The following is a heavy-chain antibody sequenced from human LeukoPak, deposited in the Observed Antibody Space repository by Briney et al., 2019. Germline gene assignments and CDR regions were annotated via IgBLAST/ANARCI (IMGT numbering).Heavy chain of an antibody. J-gene: IGHJ5*02. V-gene: IGHV3-74*01. CDR3: AKDRRDIAATMIETSTAQFDP. Sequence: GGSLRLSCAASGFTFSRYWMHWLRQAPGKGLVWVSRISTDGSSTSYADSVKGRFTISRDNSKNTLYLQMNSLRAEDTAVYYCAKDRRDIAATMIETSTAQFDPWGQGTLVTVSS. CDR2: ISTDGSST. D-gene: IGHD5-12*01. CDR1: GFTFSRYW.